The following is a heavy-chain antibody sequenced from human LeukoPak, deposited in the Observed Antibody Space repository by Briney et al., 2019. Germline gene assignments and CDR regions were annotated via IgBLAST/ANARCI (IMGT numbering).Heavy chain of an antibody. D-gene: IGHD6-6*01. CDR1: GASISSYY. V-gene: IGHV4-59*01. J-gene: IGHJ6*02. CDR2: IYYTGST. CDR3: ARDRVAARPLYWYYGMDV. Sequence: SETLSLTCSVSGASISSYYWSWIRQPPGKTLEWIGYIYYTGSTNYNPSLKSRVTISADTSKSQFYLNVTSVTAADTAVYYCARDRVAARPLYWYYGMDVWGQGTTVTVSS.